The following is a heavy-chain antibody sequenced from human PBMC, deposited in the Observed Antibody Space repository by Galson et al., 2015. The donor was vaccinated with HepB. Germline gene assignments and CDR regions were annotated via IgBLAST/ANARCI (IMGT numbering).Heavy chain of an antibody. CDR2: IWYDGSDK. CDR1: GFTFSTYG. V-gene: IGHV3-33*06. J-gene: IGHJ4*02. Sequence: SLRLSCAASGFTFSTYGMHWVRQAPGKGLEWVAGIWYDGSDKYSTDSMKGRFTISRDNSKNTLYLQMNSLRAEDTALYYCAKSRDGHNHGLEYWGQGTLVTVSS. CDR3: AKSRDGHNHGLEY. D-gene: IGHD5-18*01.